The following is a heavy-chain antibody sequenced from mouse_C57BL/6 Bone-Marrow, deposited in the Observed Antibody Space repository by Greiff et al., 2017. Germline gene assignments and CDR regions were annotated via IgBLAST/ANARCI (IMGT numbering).Heavy chain of an antibody. D-gene: IGHD4-1*01. CDR1: GYTFTSYW. CDR2: IYPGNSDT. J-gene: IGHJ4*01. CDR3: TKWDEEYYYARDY. Sequence: EVQLQQSGTVLARPGASVKMSCKTSGYTFTSYWMHWVKQRPGQGLEWIGAIYPGNSDTSYNQKFKGKAKLTAVTSASTAYMELSSLTNEDSAVYYCTKWDEEYYYARDYWGQGTSVTVSS. V-gene: IGHV1-5*01.